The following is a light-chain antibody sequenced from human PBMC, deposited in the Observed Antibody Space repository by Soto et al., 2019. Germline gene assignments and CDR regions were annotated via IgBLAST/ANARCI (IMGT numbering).Light chain of an antibody. Sequence: QSVLTQPPSVSGAPGQRVTISCTWSSSNIGAGYDVHWYQQLPGTAPKLLIDGNSNRPSGVPDRFSGSKSGTSASLAITGLQAEYEADYYCQAYDSSLSALFGGGTKLTVL. CDR3: QAYDSSLSAL. CDR2: GNS. J-gene: IGLJ3*02. CDR1: SSNIGAGYD. V-gene: IGLV1-40*01.